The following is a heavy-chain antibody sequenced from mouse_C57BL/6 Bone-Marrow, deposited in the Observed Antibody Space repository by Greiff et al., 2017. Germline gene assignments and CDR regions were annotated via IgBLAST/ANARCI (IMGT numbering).Heavy chain of an antibody. Sequence: EVQLQQSGGGLVQPGGSMKLSCVASGFTFSNYWMNWVRQSPEKGLEWVAQIRLKSDNYATHYAESVKGRFTISRDDSKSSVYLQMNNLRAEDTGIYYCTDYYGSDPLDYGGQGTTRTVSS. J-gene: IGHJ2*01. CDR2: IRLKSDNYAT. CDR3: TDYYGSDPLDY. D-gene: IGHD1-1*01. CDR1: GFTFSNYW. V-gene: IGHV6-3*01.